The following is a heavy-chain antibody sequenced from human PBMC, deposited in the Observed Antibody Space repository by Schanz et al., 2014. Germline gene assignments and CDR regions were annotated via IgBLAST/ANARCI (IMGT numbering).Heavy chain of an antibody. Sequence: EVQLLESGGGLVQPGGSLRLSCAASGFTFGDYAMTWVRQAPGMGLLWVSSISGTGGDDTYYADSVKGRFTISRDNSKNTLFLQMNSLRVEDSAIYYCAKDISDTSGKDDYWGQGTLVTVSS. CDR2: ISGTGGDDT. V-gene: IGHV3-23*01. D-gene: IGHD3-22*01. CDR3: AKDISDTSGKDDY. CDR1: GFTFGDYA. J-gene: IGHJ4*02.